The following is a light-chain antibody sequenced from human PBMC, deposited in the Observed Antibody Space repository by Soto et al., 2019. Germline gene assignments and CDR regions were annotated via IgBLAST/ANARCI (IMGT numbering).Light chain of an antibody. CDR1: QSISTY. Sequence: DIQITQSPSSLSASVGDTVTISCRASQSISTYVTWYQQKPGKAPKLLIYAASNLQGGVPSRFSGSGSGTHFTLTISSLQPDDFATYYCLETYSTPWTFGQGTKVDIK. CDR3: LETYSTPWT. J-gene: IGKJ1*01. V-gene: IGKV1-39*01. CDR2: AAS.